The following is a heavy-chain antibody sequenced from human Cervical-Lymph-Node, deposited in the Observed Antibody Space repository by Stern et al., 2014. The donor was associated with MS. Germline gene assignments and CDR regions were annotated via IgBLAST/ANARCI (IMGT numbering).Heavy chain of an antibody. V-gene: IGHV1-69*01. D-gene: IGHD6-13*01. CDR1: GGTFSKFP. CDR2: IFPVFGTP. Sequence: QVQLVQSGAEVTKPGSSVKGSCKASGGTFSKFPSSWVRQAPGQGLEWMGGIFPVFGTPSYAQDVRGSVTFTADVSTSTVYMELSSLRSDDTAVYYCALSSETSDRWYSLGYDLWGQGTLVTVSS. J-gene: IGHJ5*02. CDR3: ALSSETSDRWYSLGYDL.